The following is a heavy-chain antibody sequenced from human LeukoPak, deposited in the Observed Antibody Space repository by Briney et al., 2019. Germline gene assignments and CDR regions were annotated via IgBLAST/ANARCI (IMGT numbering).Heavy chain of an antibody. Sequence: GGSLRLSCAASGFTFSSYSMNWVRQAPGKGLEWVSYISSSGSTIYYADSVKGRFTISRDNAENSLYLQMNSLRAEDTAVYYCAREHYFYHMDGWGKGTTVTVSS. V-gene: IGHV3-48*04. CDR1: GFTFSSYS. CDR3: AREHYFYHMDG. CDR2: ISSSGSTI. J-gene: IGHJ6*03.